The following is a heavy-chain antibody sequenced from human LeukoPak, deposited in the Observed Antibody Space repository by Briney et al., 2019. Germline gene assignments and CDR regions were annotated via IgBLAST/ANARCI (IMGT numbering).Heavy chain of an antibody. CDR3: ARSRTLWGAFDI. CDR1: GFTFSSHD. D-gene: IGHD2-21*01. CDR2: IGTAGDP. Sequence: GGSLRLSCAASGFTFSSHDMHWVRQTTGKGLEWVSGIGTAGDPYYLDSVKGRFTISRENAKNSLYLQIHGLRAGDTAVYYCARSRTLWGAFDIWGQGTMVTVSS. V-gene: IGHV3-13*05. J-gene: IGHJ3*02.